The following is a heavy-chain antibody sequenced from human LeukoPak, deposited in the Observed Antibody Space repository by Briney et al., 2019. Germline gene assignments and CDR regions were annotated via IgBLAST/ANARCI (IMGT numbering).Heavy chain of an antibody. CDR3: ARVPPTGYVVIGYFDY. CDR2: IYNSGST. V-gene: IGHV4-38-2*02. D-gene: IGHD3-9*01. CDR1: GYSISSGYY. J-gene: IGHJ4*02. Sequence: SETLSLTCTVSGYSISSGYYWGWIRQPPGKGLEWIGSIYNSGSTYYNPSLKSRVTISVHTSKNQFSLKLSSVTAADTGLYYCARVPPTGYVVIGYFDYWGQGTLVTVSS.